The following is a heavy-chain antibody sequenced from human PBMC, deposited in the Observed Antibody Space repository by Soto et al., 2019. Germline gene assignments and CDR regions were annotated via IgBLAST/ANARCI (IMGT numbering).Heavy chain of an antibody. CDR2: VHYTGNT. D-gene: IGHD6-13*01. J-gene: IGHJ4*02. CDR1: SCAIRSGAYY. V-gene: IGHV4-30-4*02. Sequence: SDTLTITFSVFSCAIRSGAYYWSWSRQTPERGLEWCGYVHYTGNTFYNPSLKSRATISLDNSTNQFSPNLSSVTAADSAVYYCAREIMAADHFDYWGQGALVTVS. CDR3: AREIMAADHFDY.